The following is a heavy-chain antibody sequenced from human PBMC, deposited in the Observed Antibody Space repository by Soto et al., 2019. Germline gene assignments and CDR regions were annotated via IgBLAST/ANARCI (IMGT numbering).Heavy chain of an antibody. J-gene: IGHJ6*02. CDR2: MNPNSGNT. CDR1: GYTFTSYD. D-gene: IGHD3-10*01. CDR3: ARGRMVRGVITFYYYYGMDV. Sequence: RASVKVSCKSSGYTFTSYDINWVRQATGQGLEWMGWMNPNSGNTGYAQKFQGRVTMTRNTSISTAYMELSSLRSEDTAVYYCARGRMVRGVITFYYYYGMDVWGQGTTVTVSS. V-gene: IGHV1-8*01.